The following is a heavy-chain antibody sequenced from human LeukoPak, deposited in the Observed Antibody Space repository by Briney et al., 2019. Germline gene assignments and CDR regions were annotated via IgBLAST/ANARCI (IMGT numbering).Heavy chain of an antibody. CDR3: AKDTSGSYKGLDY. V-gene: IGHV3-30*18. D-gene: IGHD1-26*01. CDR1: GFTFSSYG. CDR2: ISYGGSNK. J-gene: IGHJ4*02. Sequence: GMSLRLSCAASGFTFSSYGMHWVRQAPGKGLEWVALISYGGSNKYYADSVKGRFTISRDNSKNTLYLQMNSLRAEDTAVYCCAKDTSGSYKGLDYWGQGTLVTVSS.